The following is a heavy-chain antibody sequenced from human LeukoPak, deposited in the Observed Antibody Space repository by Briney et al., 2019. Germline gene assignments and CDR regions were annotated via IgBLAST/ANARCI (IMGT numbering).Heavy chain of an antibody. CDR3: ARDGLGEMATGRGDY. V-gene: IGHV3-30*04. CDR2: ISYDGSNK. CDR1: GFTFSSYA. Sequence: TGGSLRLSCAASGFTFSSYAMHWVRQAPGKGLEWVAVISYDGSNKYYADSVKGRFTISRDNSKNTLYLQMNSLRAEDTAVYYCARDGLGEMATGRGDYWGQGTLVTVSS. J-gene: IGHJ4*02. D-gene: IGHD5-24*01.